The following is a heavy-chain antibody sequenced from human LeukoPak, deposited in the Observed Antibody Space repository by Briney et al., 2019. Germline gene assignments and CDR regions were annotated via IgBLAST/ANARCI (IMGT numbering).Heavy chain of an antibody. CDR2: TSVSGTR. Sequence: SETMSLTCAVSGESFGGFYWTWIRQPQGKGREWIGETSVSGTRTYNASLKSRANMSTDTSTNQSAPKLSSVSAAGTAFYFCARVRRHINMTVVRIRIRYSFVYWGEGKLFTVSS. CDR3: ARVRRHINMTVVRIRIRYSFVY. D-gene: IGHD3-22*01. CDR1: GESFGGFY. V-gene: IGHV4-34*01. J-gene: IGHJ4*02.